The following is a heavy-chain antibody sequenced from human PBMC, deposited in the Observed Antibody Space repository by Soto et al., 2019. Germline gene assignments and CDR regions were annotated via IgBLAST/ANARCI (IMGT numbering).Heavy chain of an antibody. CDR2: INAGNGNT. D-gene: IGHD3-22*01. Sequence: QVQLVQSGAEVKKPGASVKVSCKASGYTFTSYAMHWVRQAPGQRLEWMGWINAGNGNTKYSQKFQGRVTSTRDTSASTAYMELTSLRSEYTAVYYCARGLPIVADYWGQGTLVTVSS. CDR3: ARGLPIVADY. V-gene: IGHV1-3*01. J-gene: IGHJ4*02. CDR1: GYTFTSYA.